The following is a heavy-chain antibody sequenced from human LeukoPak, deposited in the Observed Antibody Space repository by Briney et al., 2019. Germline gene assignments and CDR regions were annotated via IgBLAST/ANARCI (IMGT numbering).Heavy chain of an antibody. V-gene: IGHV3-48*03. CDR2: ISDHGKSR. J-gene: IGHJ4*02. Sequence: PGGSLRLSCAASGFTFSNYEMNWVRQTPGKGLKWVSYISDHGKSRNYVDSVKGRFTISRDNAKNSLYLQMSSLRVEDTAVYFCARARIAAPLLDYWGQGTLVTVSS. D-gene: IGHD6-13*01. CDR1: GFTFSNYE. CDR3: ARARIAAPLLDY.